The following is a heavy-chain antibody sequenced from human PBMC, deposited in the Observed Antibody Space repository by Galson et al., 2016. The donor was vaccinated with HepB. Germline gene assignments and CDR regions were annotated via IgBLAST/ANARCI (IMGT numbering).Heavy chain of an antibody. Sequence: SLRLSCAASGFTFSRYWMTWVRQAPGKGLEWVTIISNDGNNRYYTDSVKGRFTISRDNSKNTLYLQMTSLRGDDTAVYYCARASDYPDGGGYYRAFYYYGMDVWGQGTTVTVSS. J-gene: IGHJ6*02. CDR1: GFTFSRYW. D-gene: IGHD3-22*01. CDR3: ARASDYPDGGGYYRAFYYYGMDV. V-gene: IGHV3-30*03. CDR2: ISNDGNNR.